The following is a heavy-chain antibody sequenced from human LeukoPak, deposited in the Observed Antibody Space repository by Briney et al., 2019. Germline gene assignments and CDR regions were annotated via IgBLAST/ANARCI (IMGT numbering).Heavy chain of an antibody. V-gene: IGHV1-18*01. D-gene: IGHD5-12*01. CDR1: GYTFTSYG. J-gene: IGHJ3*02. CDR2: ISAYTGNT. CDR3: ARDIVATGTDAFGI. Sequence: ASVKVSCKASGYTFTSYGISWVRQAPGQGLEWMGWISAYTGNTNYAQKLQGRVTMTTDTSTSTAYMELRSLRSDDTAVYYCARDIVATGTDAFGIWGQGTMVTVSS.